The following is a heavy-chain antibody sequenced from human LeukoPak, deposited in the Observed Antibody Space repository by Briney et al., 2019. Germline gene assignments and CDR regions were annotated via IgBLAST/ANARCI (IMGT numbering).Heavy chain of an antibody. Sequence: SVKVSCKASGFTFTSSAKQWVRQARGQRLEWIGWIVVGSGNTNYAQKFQERVTITRDMSTSTAYMELSSLRSEDTAVYYCARDPRPYYDILTGYSYYFDYWGQGTLVTVSS. D-gene: IGHD3-9*01. CDR2: IVVGSGNT. CDR1: GFTFTSSA. V-gene: IGHV1-58*02. CDR3: ARDPRPYYDILTGYSYYFDY. J-gene: IGHJ4*02.